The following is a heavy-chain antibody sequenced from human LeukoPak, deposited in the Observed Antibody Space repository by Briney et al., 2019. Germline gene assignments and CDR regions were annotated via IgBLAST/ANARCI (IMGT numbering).Heavy chain of an antibody. D-gene: IGHD3-22*01. V-gene: IGHV3-11*04. CDR2: ISSSGSTI. CDR1: GFTFSNAW. Sequence: GGSLRLSCAASGFTFSNAWMSWVRQAPGKGLEWVSYISSSGSTIYYADSVKGRFTISRDNAKNSLYLQMNSLRAEDTAVYYCARDSSGYFHWFDPWGQGTLVTVSS. J-gene: IGHJ5*02. CDR3: ARDSSGYFHWFDP.